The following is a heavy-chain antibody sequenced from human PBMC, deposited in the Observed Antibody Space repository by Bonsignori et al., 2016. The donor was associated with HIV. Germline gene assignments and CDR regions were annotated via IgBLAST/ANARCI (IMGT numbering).Heavy chain of an antibody. CDR2: ISYDGSNK. Sequence: WIRQPPGKGLEWVAVISYDGSNKYYADSVKGRFTISRDNSKNTLYLQMNSLRAEDTAVYYCARDKGYSYGFDYWGQGTLVTVSS. J-gene: IGHJ4*02. CDR3: ARDKGYSYGFDY. V-gene: IGHV3-30-3*01. D-gene: IGHD5-18*01.